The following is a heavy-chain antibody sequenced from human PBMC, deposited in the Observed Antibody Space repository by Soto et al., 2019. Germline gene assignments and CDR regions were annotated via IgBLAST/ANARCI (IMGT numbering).Heavy chain of an antibody. Sequence: RASVKVSCKASGYTFTSYGISWVRQAPGQGLEWMGWISAYNGNTNYAQKLQGRVTMTTDTSTSTAYMELRSLRSDDTAVYYCARDYDSSGYYFNYFDYWGQGTLVTVS. CDR2: ISAYNGNT. J-gene: IGHJ4*02. D-gene: IGHD3-22*01. V-gene: IGHV1-18*01. CDR1: GYTFTSYG. CDR3: ARDYDSSGYYFNYFDY.